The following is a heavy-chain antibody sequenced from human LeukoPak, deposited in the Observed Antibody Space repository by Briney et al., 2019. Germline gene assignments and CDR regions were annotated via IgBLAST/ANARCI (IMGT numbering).Heavy chain of an antibody. D-gene: IGHD3-10*01. Sequence: KSSETLSLTCTVSGGSISSYYWSWIRQPPGKGLEWIGYIYYSGSTKYNPSLKSRVTISVDTSKNQFSLKLSSVTAADTAVYYCARAWMVRGVITFDYWGQGTLVTVSS. V-gene: IGHV4-59*01. CDR2: IYYSGST. J-gene: IGHJ4*02. CDR1: GGSISSYY. CDR3: ARAWMVRGVITFDY.